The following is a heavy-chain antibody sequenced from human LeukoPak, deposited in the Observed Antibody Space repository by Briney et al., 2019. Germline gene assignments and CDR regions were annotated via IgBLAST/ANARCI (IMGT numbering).Heavy chain of an antibody. Sequence: SETLSLTCTVSGGSISSSGYYWAWIRQPPGKGLEWIGSIYYSGSTSYNPSLKSRVTISVDTSKNQFSLRLSSVTAADTAVFYCARHPNAWSGYYRPQYYFDSWGQGTLVTVSS. CDR2: IYYSGST. J-gene: IGHJ4*02. V-gene: IGHV4-39*01. D-gene: IGHD3-3*01. CDR3: ARHPNAWSGYYRPQYYFDS. CDR1: GGSISSSGYY.